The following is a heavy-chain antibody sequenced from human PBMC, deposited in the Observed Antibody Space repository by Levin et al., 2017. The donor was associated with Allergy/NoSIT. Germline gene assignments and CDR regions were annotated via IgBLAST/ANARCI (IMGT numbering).Heavy chain of an antibody. D-gene: IGHD6-19*01. V-gene: IGHV1-3*04. CDR3: ARQMQQQWLVMCC. Sequence: ALVKVSCEASGYTFTSYVMHWVRQAPGQRLEWMGWINTANGDTKYSQKFQGRVAISSDTSASTVYMELSSLKSEDAAVYYCARQMQQQWLVMCCWGQGTLVTVSS. CDR1: GYTFTSYV. J-gene: IGHJ4*02. CDR2: INTANGDT.